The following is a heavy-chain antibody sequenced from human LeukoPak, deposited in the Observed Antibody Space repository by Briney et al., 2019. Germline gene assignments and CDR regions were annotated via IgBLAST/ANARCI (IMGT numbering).Heavy chain of an antibody. V-gene: IGHV4-39*01. D-gene: IGHD6-13*01. CDR2: IYYSGST. J-gene: IGHJ5*02. CDR3: ARRSYRSTSFDH. CDR1: GGSISSNNYY. Sequence: SETLSLTCSVSGGSISSNNYYWDWIRQPPGTGLEWIGSIYYSGSTYYNPSLKSRVTISVDTSKNQFFLKLSSVTAADMAVYYCARRSYRSTSFDHWGQGTLVTVSS.